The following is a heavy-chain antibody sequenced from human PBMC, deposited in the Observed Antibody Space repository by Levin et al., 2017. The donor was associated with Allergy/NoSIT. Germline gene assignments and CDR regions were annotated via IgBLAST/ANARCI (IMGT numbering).Heavy chain of an antibody. D-gene: IGHD3-10*01. Sequence: SQTLSLTCTVSGGSISSSRYYWGWIRQPPGKGLEWLATIHYNGNTYYNPSLKSRVTISVDPSKNQFSLNLSSVTAADTAVYYCARHTSAVLLWVGELDYWGQGTLVTVSS. CDR3: ARHTSAVLLWVGELDY. V-gene: IGHV4-39*01. J-gene: IGHJ4*02. CDR2: IHYNGNT. CDR1: GGSISSSRYY.